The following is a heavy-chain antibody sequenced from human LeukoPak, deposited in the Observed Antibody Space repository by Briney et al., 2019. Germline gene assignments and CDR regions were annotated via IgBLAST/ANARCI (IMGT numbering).Heavy chain of an antibody. J-gene: IGHJ4*02. V-gene: IGHV1-2*06. D-gene: IGHD3-22*01. CDR2: INPNSGDT. CDR1: GYTFTGYY. Sequence: GASVKVSCKASGYTFTGYYVHWVRQAPGQGLEWMGRINPNSGDTNYAQKFQGRVTMTRDTSISTAYMELSRLRSDDTAVYYCAREGGYYDSSGGPMYYFDYWGQGTLATVSS. CDR3: AREGGYYDSSGGPMYYFDY.